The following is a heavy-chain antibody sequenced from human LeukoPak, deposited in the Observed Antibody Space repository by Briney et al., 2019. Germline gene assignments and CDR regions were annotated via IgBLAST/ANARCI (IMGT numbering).Heavy chain of an antibody. CDR1: GYTFTSYY. CDR2: INPSGGST. V-gene: IGHV1-46*01. J-gene: IGHJ4*02. CDR3: ARDSPRVYYGSGSYYNALGY. D-gene: IGHD3-10*01. Sequence: ASVKVSCKASGYTFTSYYMHWVRRAPGQGLEWMGIINPSGGSTSYAQKFQGRVTMTRDTSTSTVYMELSSLRSEDTTVYYCARDSPRVYYGSGSYYNALGYWGQGTLVTVSS.